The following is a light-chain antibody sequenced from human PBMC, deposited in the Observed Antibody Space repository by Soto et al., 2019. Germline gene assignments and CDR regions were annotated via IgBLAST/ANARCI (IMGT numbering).Light chain of an antibody. Sequence: EIVMTQSPATLSVPPGERATLSCRASQSISGTLAWYQQKPGQAPRLLIYDASSRATGIPDRFSGGGSGTDFTLTISRLEPEDFAVYYCQQFSSYPLTFGGGTKVDIK. CDR1: QSISGT. CDR3: QQFSSYPLT. J-gene: IGKJ4*01. V-gene: IGKV3-20*01. CDR2: DAS.